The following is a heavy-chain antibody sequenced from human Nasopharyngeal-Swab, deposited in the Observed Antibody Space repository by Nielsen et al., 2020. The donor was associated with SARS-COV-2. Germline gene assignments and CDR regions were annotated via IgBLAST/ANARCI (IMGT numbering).Heavy chain of an antibody. CDR2: IKSKTDGGTT. D-gene: IGHD3-22*01. CDR3: TTATAAAGTYYYDSSGYYYFDY. V-gene: IGHV3-15*07. Sequence: WIRQPPGKGLEWVGRIKSKTDGGTTDYAAPVEGRFTISRDDSKNTLYLQMNSLKTEDTAVYYCTTATAAAGTYYYDSSGYYYFDYWGQGTLVTVSS. J-gene: IGHJ4*02.